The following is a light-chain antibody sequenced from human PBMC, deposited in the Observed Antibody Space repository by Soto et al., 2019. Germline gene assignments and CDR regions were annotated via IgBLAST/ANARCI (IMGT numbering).Light chain of an antibody. Sequence: DIQMTRPPSTLFQSEEERVPTLCRAGRSFSSCLAWYQQKPGKAPNLRIYKASSLESGVPSRFSGSGSGTEFTLTISSLQPDDFATYYCQQYNSSALTFGGGTKVEIK. V-gene: IGKV1-5*03. CDR1: RSFSSC. CDR2: KAS. CDR3: QQYNSSALT. J-gene: IGKJ4*01.